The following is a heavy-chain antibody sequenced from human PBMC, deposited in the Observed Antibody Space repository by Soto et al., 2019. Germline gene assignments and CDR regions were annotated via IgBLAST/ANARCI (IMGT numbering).Heavy chain of an antibody. CDR3: ARDRPTTFSADL. J-gene: IGHJ3*01. V-gene: IGHV3-48*04. D-gene: IGHD5-12*01. CDR1: GFTFTDHS. CDR2: INDISNAL. Sequence: EVQLVESGGGLVQPGGSLRLSCTASGFTFTDHSMNWVRHAPGKGLEWLSYINDISNALHYADSVKGRFAMSRDNDKKSVFLQMNSLRVEDTGVYYCARDRPTTFSADLWGQGTVVTVSS.